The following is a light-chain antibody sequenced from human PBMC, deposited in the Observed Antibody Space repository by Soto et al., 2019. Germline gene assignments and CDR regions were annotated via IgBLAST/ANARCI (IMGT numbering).Light chain of an antibody. CDR3: QQYSTSLT. V-gene: IGKV3-15*01. J-gene: IGKJ4*02. CDR1: QSVGST. Sequence: EILMTQSPATLSVSPGERVILSCRASQSVGSTLAWYQHKPGQAPRLLIRGASTRATGVPARFSGSGSGTEFTLTISSLQSEDFAVEYCQQYSTSLTFGGGTTLEIK. CDR2: GAS.